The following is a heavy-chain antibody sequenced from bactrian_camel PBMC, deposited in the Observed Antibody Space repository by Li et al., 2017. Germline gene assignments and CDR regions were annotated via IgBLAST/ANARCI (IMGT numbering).Heavy chain of an antibody. CDR1: GYISSRHC. Sequence: HVQLVESGGGSVQAGGSLRLSCTHSGYISSRHCMGWYRQAPGKAREGIAGIRRNGEPYYASSVKDRFTISKDNAKNTLYLQMHSLKPEDTATYYCAAHLIYSVACSNYDGRFFGYWGQGTQVTVS. CDR2: IRRNGEP. V-gene: IGHV3S55*01. J-gene: IGHJ6*01. D-gene: IGHD4*01. CDR3: AAHLIYSVACSNYDGRFFGY.